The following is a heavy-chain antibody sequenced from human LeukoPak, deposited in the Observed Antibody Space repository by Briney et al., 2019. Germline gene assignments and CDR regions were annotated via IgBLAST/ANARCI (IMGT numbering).Heavy chain of an antibody. V-gene: IGHV3-23*01. CDR3: AKVGPCTSCYMELDY. CDR2: ISGSGGST. D-gene: IGHD2-2*02. Sequence: GESLRLSCAASGFTFSSYAMSWVRQAPGKGLEWVSAISGSGGSTYYADSVKGRFTISRDNSKNTLYLQMNSLRAEDTAVYYCAKVGPCTSCYMELDYWGQGTLVTVSS. J-gene: IGHJ4*02. CDR1: GFTFSSYA.